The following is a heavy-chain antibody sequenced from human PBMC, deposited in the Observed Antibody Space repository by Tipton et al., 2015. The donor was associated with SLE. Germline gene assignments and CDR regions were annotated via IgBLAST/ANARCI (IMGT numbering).Heavy chain of an antibody. V-gene: IGHV1-69*09. J-gene: IGHJ4*02. CDR3: ARGTYYYDSSGYYSDY. CDR1: GGTFSSYA. CDR2: IIPILGIA. Sequence: QLVQSGPEVKKPGSSVKVSCKASGGTFSSYAISWVRQAPGQGLEWMGRIIPILGIANYAQKFQGRVTITADKSTSTAYMELSSLRSEDTAVYYCARGTYYYDSSGYYSDYWGQGTLVTVSS. D-gene: IGHD3-22*01.